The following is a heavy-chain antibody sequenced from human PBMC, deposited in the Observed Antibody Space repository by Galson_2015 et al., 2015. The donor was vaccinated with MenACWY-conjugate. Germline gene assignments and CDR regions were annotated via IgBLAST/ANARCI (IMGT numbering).Heavy chain of an antibody. V-gene: IGHV3-23*01. CDR1: GFTFSTYA. J-gene: IGHJ3*02. Sequence: SLRLSCAASGFTFSTYAMNWVRQAPGKGLEWVSTISSSGGNTYYADSVKGRFTISRDNSKNTLYLQMNSLRAEDTAVYYCARQTARRYSAALDIWGQGTMVTVSS. CDR3: ARQTARRYSAALDI. D-gene: IGHD1-14*01. CDR2: ISSSGGNT.